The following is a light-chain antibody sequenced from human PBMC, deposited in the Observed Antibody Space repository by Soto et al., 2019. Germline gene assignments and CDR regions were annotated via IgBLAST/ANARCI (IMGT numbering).Light chain of an antibody. J-gene: IGKJ1*01. CDR2: QAS. V-gene: IGKV1-5*03. CDR3: QQYNSHSGT. CDR1: QSISNW. Sequence: DIQMTQFPSTLSASVGDRVTITCRASQSISNWLSWYQQKPGKAPKLLIYQASSLESGVPSRFSGSGSGTEFALTISSLQPDDFATYYCQQYNSHSGTFGLGTKVEIK.